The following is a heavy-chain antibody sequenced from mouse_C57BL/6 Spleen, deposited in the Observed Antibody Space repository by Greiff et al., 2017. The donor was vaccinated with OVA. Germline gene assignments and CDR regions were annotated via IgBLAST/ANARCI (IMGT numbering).Heavy chain of an antibody. D-gene: IGHD1-1*01. Sequence: QVQLQQPGAELVKPGASVKLSCKASGYTFTSYWMHWVKQRPGQGLEWIGMIHPNSGSTNYNEKFKSKATLTVDKASSTAYMQHSSLTSEDSAVYYSARNYGSLSAWFAYWGQGTLVTVAA. V-gene: IGHV1-64*01. CDR1: GYTFTSYW. CDR2: IHPNSGST. CDR3: ARNYGSLSAWFAY. J-gene: IGHJ3*01.